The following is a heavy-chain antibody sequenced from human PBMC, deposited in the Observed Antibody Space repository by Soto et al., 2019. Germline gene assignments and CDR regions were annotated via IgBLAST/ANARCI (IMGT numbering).Heavy chain of an antibody. D-gene: IGHD3-3*01. CDR2: RNRDRPQR. V-gene: IGHV3-7*01. J-gene: IGHJ6*02. CDR3: AKDQSSIFRSGSGMDV. Sequence: GLTFSSSLMSWLRHAPGKWLAWVAYRNRDRPQRYYANSVKGRFTISRDNSGNTLYLEMSSLRGEDTAVYYCAKDQSSIFRSGSGMDVWGQGTTVTVSS. CDR1: GLTFSSSL.